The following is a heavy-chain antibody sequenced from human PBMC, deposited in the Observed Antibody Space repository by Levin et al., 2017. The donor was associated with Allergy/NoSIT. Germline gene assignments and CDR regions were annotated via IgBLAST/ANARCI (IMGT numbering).Heavy chain of an antibody. D-gene: IGHD2-8*01. CDR1: GYTFTSYG. Sequence: ASVKVSCKASGYTFTSYGISWVRQAPGQGLEWMGWISAYNGNTNYAQKPQGRVTMTTDTSTSTAYMELRSLRSDDTAVYYCAGAGYCTNGVCYPYYYYGMDGWGQGTTVTVSS. V-gene: IGHV1-18*01. CDR3: AGAGYCTNGVCYPYYYYGMDG. J-gene: IGHJ6*02. CDR2: ISAYNGNT.